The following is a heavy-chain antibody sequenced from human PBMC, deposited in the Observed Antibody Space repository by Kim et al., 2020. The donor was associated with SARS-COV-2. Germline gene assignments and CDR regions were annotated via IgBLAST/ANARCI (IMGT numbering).Heavy chain of an antibody. CDR2: ISSNGGST. V-gene: IGHV3-64D*09. CDR3: VKDRKAVGGSLLVYYFDY. CDR1: GFTFSSYA. Sequence: GGSLRLSCSASGFTFSSYAMHWVRQAPGKGLEYVSAISSNGGSTYYADSVKGRFTISRDNSKNTLYLQMSSLRAEDTAVYYCVKDRKAVGGSLLVYYFDYWGQGTLVTVSS. D-gene: IGHD6-19*01. J-gene: IGHJ4*02.